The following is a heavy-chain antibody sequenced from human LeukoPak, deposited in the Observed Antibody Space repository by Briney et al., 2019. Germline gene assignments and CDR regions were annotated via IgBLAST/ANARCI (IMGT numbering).Heavy chain of an antibody. CDR1: GYTFTSYY. CDR2: ISPSGAST. CDR3: AREGEEGIPDP. D-gene: IGHD5-18*01. J-gene: IGHJ5*02. Sequence: ASVKVSCKASGYTFTSYYMHGVRQAPGQGLEWMGIISPSGASTTYAQNFQGRVTMTRDTSISTAYMELSRLRSDDTAVYYCAREGEEGIPDPWGQGTLVTVSS. V-gene: IGHV1-46*01.